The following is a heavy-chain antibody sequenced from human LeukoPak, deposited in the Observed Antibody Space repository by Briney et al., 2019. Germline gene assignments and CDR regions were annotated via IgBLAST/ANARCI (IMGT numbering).Heavy chain of an antibody. J-gene: IGHJ4*02. D-gene: IGHD3-3*01. Sequence: QSGGSLRLSCAASGFTFSSYAMGWVRQAPGKGLEWVSAISGSGGSTYYADSVKGRFTISRDNSKNTLYLQMNSLRAEDTAVYYCAKDRALYDLTPVDYRGQGTLVTVSS. CDR3: AKDRALYDLTPVDY. V-gene: IGHV3-23*01. CDR2: ISGSGGST. CDR1: GFTFSSYA.